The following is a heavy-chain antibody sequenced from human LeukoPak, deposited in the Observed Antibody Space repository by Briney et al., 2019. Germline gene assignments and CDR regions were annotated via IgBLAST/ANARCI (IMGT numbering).Heavy chain of an antibody. CDR3: ARDSNPTYYYDSSVKGAFDI. J-gene: IGHJ3*02. V-gene: IGHV4-59*12. CDR2: IYYSGST. CDR1: GGPFSSYY. D-gene: IGHD3-22*01. Sequence: ETLSLTCTVSGGPFSSYYWSWIRQPPGKGLEWIGYIYYSGSTNYNPSLKSRVSISVETSKKQFSLKLSSVTAADTAVYYCARDSNPTYYYDSSVKGAFDIWGQGTMVTVSS.